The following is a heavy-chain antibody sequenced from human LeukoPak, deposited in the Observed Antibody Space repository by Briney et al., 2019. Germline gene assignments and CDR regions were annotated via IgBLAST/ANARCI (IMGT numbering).Heavy chain of an antibody. V-gene: IGHV4-30-2*01. J-gene: IGHJ5*02. CDR1: GDSISSGSYS. D-gene: IGHD4-23*01. CDR2: IFRSGSA. Sequence: SETLSLTCTVSGDSISSGSYSLNWIRQPPGKGLEWIGYIFRSGSAYYNPSLKSRVTMSVDRSKNHFSLKLISVTAADTAVYYCARKDYGGRPRGFDPWGQGTLVTVSS. CDR3: ARKDYGGRPRGFDP.